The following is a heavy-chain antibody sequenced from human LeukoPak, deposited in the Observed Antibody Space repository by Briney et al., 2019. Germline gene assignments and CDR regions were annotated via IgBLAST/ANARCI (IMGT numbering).Heavy chain of an antibody. CDR2: INPNSGGT. D-gene: IGHD6-13*01. CDR3: ARPSGIAAQNWFDP. Sequence: ASVKVSCKASGYTFTGYYMHWVRQAPGQGLEWMGWINPNSGGTNYAQKFQGRVTMTRDTSISTAYMELSRLRSDDTAVYYCARPSGIAAQNWFDPWGQGTLVTVSS. CDR1: GYTFTGYY. V-gene: IGHV1-2*02. J-gene: IGHJ5*02.